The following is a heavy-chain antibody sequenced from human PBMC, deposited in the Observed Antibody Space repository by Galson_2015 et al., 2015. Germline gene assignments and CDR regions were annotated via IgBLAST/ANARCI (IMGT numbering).Heavy chain of an antibody. CDR1: GYTFTGYY. CDR2: INPNSGGT. Sequence: SVKVSCKASGYTFTGYYMHWVRQAPGQGPEWMGRINPNSGGTNYAQKFQGRVTMTRDTSISTAYMELSRLRSDDTAVYYCAREGGTVKDAFDIWGQGTMVTVSS. V-gene: IGHV1-2*06. D-gene: IGHD4-17*01. J-gene: IGHJ3*02. CDR3: AREGGTVKDAFDI.